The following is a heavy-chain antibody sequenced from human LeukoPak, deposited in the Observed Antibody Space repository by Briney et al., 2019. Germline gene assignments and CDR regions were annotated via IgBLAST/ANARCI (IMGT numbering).Heavy chain of an antibody. J-gene: IGHJ4*02. CDR3: ARHYSSATSCFDY. V-gene: IGHV4-39*01. Sequence: SETLSLTCVVSGGSIGIGYWWSWVRQPPGKGLEWIGSTYYSGSTYYNPSRKSRVTISVDTSRNQFSLKLSSVTAADTAVYYCARHYSSATSCFDYWSQGTLVAVSS. CDR2: TYYSGST. D-gene: IGHD2-2*01. CDR1: GGSIGIGYW.